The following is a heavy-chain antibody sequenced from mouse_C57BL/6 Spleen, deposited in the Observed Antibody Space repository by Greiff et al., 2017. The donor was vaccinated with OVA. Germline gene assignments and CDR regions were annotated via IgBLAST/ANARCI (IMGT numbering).Heavy chain of an antibody. J-gene: IGHJ3*01. Sequence: VQLKQSGPGLVKPSQSLSLTCSVTGYSITSGYYWNWIRQFPGNKLEWMGYISYDGSNNYNPSLKNRISITRDTSKNQFFLKLNSVTTEDTATYYCASSPWFAYWGQGTLVTVSA. V-gene: IGHV3-6*01. CDR1: GYSITSGYY. CDR2: ISYDGSN. CDR3: ASSPWFAY.